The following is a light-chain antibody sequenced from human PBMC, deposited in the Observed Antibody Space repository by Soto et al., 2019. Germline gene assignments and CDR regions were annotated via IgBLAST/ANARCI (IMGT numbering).Light chain of an antibody. J-gene: IGKJ2*01. V-gene: IGKV3-15*01. CDR3: QSYNDWPFA. Sequence: DIVLTQSPATLSVSPGDTVTLSCRASESPFGFLAWYQQKPGQAPRLLMYGVSTRATGIPARFSGGGSATDFTLTISSLHSEDSAFYFCQSYNDWPFASGLGTRLEI. CDR2: GVS. CDR1: ESPFGF.